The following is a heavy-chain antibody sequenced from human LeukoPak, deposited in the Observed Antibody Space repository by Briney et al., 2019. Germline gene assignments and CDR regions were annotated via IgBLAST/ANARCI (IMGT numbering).Heavy chain of an antibody. CDR3: ARARRDYGSGPNGPSDYYYYYGMVV. Sequence: PSETLSLTCTVSGASLTSPTYYQRSWIRQPPGRGLELIGSLYSSGSAKFNPSLTSRVTMSLDTSKNQFSLKLSSVTAADTAVYYCARARRDYGSGPNGPSDYYYYYGMVVWGQGTTVTVSS. V-gene: IGHV4-61*01. D-gene: IGHD3-10*01. CDR2: LYSSGSA. J-gene: IGHJ6*02. CDR1: GASLTSPTYY.